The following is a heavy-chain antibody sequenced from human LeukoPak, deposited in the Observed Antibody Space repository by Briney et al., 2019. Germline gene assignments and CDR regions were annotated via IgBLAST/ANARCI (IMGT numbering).Heavy chain of an antibody. J-gene: IGHJ5*02. Sequence: SETLFLTCTISGDSISSYYWTWIRQPAGKGLEWIGRIFSDGSTNYNPSLKSRVTMSLDTSKNQFSLKLSSVTAADTAFYYCARARFYYDTSGYDNWFGPWGQGTLVTVSS. CDR1: GDSISSYY. V-gene: IGHV4-4*07. CDR2: IFSDGST. D-gene: IGHD3-22*01. CDR3: ARARFYYDTSGYDNWFGP.